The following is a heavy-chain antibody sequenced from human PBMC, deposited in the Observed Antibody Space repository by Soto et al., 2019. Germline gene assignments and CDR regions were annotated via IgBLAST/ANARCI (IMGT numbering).Heavy chain of an antibody. V-gene: IGHV3-53*01. Sequence: GGSLRLSCAASGFTVSSNYMSWVRQAPGKGLEWVSVIYAGGSTYYADSVKGRFTISRDNSKNTLFLQMNSLRAEDTAVYYCARTLGGGYSYGPPDYWGQGTLVTVSS. CDR3: ARTLGGGYSYGPPDY. D-gene: IGHD5-18*01. CDR2: IYAGGST. CDR1: GFTVSSNY. J-gene: IGHJ4*02.